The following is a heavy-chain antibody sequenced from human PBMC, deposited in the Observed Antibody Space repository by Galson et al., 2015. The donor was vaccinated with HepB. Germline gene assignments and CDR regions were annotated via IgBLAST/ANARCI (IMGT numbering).Heavy chain of an antibody. CDR1: GFTFSGSA. J-gene: IGHJ4*02. Sequence: SLRLSCAASGFTFSGSAMHWVRQASGRGLEWVGRIGNKANSYATAYAASVKGRFTISRDDSKNTAYMQMNSLKTEDTAVYYCTRLGDLSGYSSLWGQGTLVTVSS. CDR3: TRLGDLSGYSSL. D-gene: IGHD6-13*01. V-gene: IGHV3-73*01. CDR2: IGNKANSYAT.